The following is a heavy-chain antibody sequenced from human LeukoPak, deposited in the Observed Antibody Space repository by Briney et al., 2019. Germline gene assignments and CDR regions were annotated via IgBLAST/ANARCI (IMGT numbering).Heavy chain of an antibody. J-gene: IGHJ4*02. D-gene: IGHD6-13*01. V-gene: IGHV4-34*01. CDR2: INHSGST. CDR1: GGSFSGYY. CDR3: VRRRGIAAAGTVRLDY. Sequence: SETLSLTCAVYGGSFSGYYWSWIRQPPGKGLEWIGEINHSGSTNYNPSLKSRVTISVDTSKNQFSLKLSSVTAADTAVYYCVRRRGIAAAGTVRLDYWGQGTLVTVSS.